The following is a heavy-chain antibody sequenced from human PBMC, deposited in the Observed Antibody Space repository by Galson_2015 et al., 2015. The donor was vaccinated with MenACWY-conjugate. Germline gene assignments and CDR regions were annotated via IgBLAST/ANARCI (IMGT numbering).Heavy chain of an antibody. CDR1: GFTFSSYS. CDR3: ARTIFPGSSWASFDY. J-gene: IGHJ4*02. V-gene: IGHV3-48*04. CDR2: ISSSSSTI. D-gene: IGHD6-13*01. Sequence: SLRLSCEASGFTFSSYSMNWVRQAPGKGLEWVSYISSSSSTIYYADSVKGRFTISRDNAKNSLYLQMNSLRAEDTALYFCARTIFPGSSWASFDYWGQGALVTVSA.